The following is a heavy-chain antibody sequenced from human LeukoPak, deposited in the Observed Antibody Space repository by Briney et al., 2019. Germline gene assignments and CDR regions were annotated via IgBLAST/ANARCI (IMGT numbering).Heavy chain of an antibody. Sequence: PSETLSLTCAVYGGSFSGYYWSWIRQPPGKGLEWIGEINHSGSTNYNPSLKSRVTISVDTSKNQFSLKLGSVTAADTAVYYCARARVITLFQWYFDLWGRGTLVTVSS. V-gene: IGHV4-34*01. CDR3: ARARVITLFQWYFDL. CDR2: INHSGST. CDR1: GGSFSGYY. D-gene: IGHD3-10*02. J-gene: IGHJ2*01.